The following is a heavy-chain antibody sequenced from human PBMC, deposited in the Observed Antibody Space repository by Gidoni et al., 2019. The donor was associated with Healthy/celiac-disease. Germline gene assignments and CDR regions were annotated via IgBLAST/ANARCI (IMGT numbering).Heavy chain of an antibody. CDR2: ISGSGGRT. V-gene: IGHV3-23*01. J-gene: IGHJ6*02. CDR1: GFTFISYA. CDR3: AKFIWDIVVVPAAIGYGMDV. Sequence: EVQLLVSGGGLVHPGGSLRLSCAASGFTFISYALSWVRQAPGKGLAWVSDISGSGGRTYYAESVKGRFTSSRDKSKNTLYLQMNSRRAEDTAVDYCAKFIWDIVVVPAAIGYGMDVWGQGTTVTVSS. D-gene: IGHD2-2*02.